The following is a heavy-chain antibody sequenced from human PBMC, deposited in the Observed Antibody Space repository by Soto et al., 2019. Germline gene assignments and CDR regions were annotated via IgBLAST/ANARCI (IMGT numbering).Heavy chain of an antibody. CDR3: AADRPQGELLNYYYGMDV. CDR2: IVVGSGNT. V-gene: IGHV1-58*01. CDR1: GFTFTSSA. D-gene: IGHD1-26*01. J-gene: IGHJ6*02. Sequence: GASVKVSCKASGFTFTSSAVQWVRQARGQRLECIGWIVVGSGNTNYAQKFQERVTITRXXXXSXXXMXLXXLRXEDTAVYYCAADRPQGELLNYYYGMDVWG.